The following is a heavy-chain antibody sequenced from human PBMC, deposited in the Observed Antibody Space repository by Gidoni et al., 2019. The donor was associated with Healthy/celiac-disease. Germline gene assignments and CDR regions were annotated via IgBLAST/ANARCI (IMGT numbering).Heavy chain of an antibody. D-gene: IGHD1-7*01. Sequence: QVQLVESGGGVVQPGRSLRLSCAASGFTFSSYGMHWFRQAPGKGLEWVAVIWYDGSNKYYADSVKGRFTISRDNSKNTLYLQMNSLRAEDTAVYYCARDALTGTTAYFDYWGQGTLVTVSS. V-gene: IGHV3-33*01. CDR2: IWYDGSNK. CDR1: GFTFSSYG. CDR3: ARDALTGTTAYFDY. J-gene: IGHJ4*02.